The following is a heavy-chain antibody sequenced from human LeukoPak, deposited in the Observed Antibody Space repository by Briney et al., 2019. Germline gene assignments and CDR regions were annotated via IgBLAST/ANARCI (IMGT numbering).Heavy chain of an antibody. J-gene: IGHJ4*02. CDR2: INTDGSST. D-gene: IGHD1-26*01. CDR1: GFTFSSFR. CDR3: ARGRASYYYFDY. V-gene: IGHV3-74*01. Sequence: PGGSLRLSCAASGFTFSSFRMHWVRQVPGKGLVWVSRINTDGSSTDYADSVKGRFTISRDSAKSTLFLQMSSLRAEDTAVYYCARGRASYYYFDYWGQGTLVTVSS.